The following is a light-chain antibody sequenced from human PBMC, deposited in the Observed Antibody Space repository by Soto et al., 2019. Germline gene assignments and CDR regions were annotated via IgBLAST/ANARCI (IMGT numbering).Light chain of an antibody. V-gene: IGKV3-20*01. J-gene: IGKJ1*01. CDR3: QQYGSSGT. CDR1: QTVRNNY. CDR2: DAS. Sequence: VLTQSPCTLSLSPGERATLSCRASQTVRNNYLAWYQQKPGQAPRLLIYDASSRATGIPDRFSGSGSGTDFTLTISRLEPEDFAVYYCQQYGSSGTFGQGTKVDNK.